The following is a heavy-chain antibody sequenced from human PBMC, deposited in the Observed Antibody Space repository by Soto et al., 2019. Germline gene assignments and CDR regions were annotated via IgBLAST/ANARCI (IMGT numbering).Heavy chain of an antibody. V-gene: IGHV3-15*01. Sequence: GGSQRLSYAASGFTFSNAWMSWVRQAPGKGLEWVGRIKSKTDGGTTDYASPVKGRFTISRDDSKNTLYLQMNSLKTEDTAVYYCTRRDGYKGDYWGQGTLVTVSS. D-gene: IGHD5-12*01. J-gene: IGHJ4*02. CDR2: IKSKTDGGTT. CDR3: TRRDGYKGDY. CDR1: GFTFSNAW.